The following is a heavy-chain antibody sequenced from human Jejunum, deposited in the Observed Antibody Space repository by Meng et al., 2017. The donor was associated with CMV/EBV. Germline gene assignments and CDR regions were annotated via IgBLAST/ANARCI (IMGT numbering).Heavy chain of an antibody. CDR2: IDSDGSGT. V-gene: IGHV3-74*01. Sequence: GFTFSSYWMHGVRQAPGKGLEWVSRIDSDGSGTVYADSVKGRFTISRDNAENTLYLQMNSLRAEDTAVYYCARAIDYGDPNWFDPWGQGTLVTVSS. CDR1: GFTFSSYW. D-gene: IGHD4-17*01. J-gene: IGHJ5*02. CDR3: ARAIDYGDPNWFDP.